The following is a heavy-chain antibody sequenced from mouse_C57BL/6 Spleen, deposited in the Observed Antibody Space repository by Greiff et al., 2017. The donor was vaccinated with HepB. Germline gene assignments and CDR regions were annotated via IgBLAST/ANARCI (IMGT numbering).Heavy chain of an antibody. V-gene: IGHV1-15*01. D-gene: IGHD1-1*01. J-gene: IGHJ2*01. CDR1: GYTFTDYE. CDR2: IDPETGGT. CDR3: TRGGDYGPHYFDY. Sequence: VKLVESGAELVRPGASVTLSCKASGYTFTDYEMHWVKQTPVHGLEWIGAIDPETGGTAYNQKFKGKAILTADKSSSTAYMELRSLTSEDSAVYYCTRGGDYGPHYFDYWGQGTTLTVSS.